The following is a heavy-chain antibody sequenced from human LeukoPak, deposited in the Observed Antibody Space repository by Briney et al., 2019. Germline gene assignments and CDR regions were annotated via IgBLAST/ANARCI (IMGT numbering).Heavy chain of an antibody. Sequence: GGSLRLSCAASGFTFSSYAMSWIRQAPGKGLEWVSAISGSGGSTYYADSVKGRFTISRDNSKNTLYLQMNSLRAEDTAVYYCAKGCEWLRLYIDYWGQGTLVTVSS. CDR3: AKGCEWLRLYIDY. V-gene: IGHV3-23*01. D-gene: IGHD5-12*01. CDR2: ISGSGGST. CDR1: GFTFSSYA. J-gene: IGHJ4*02.